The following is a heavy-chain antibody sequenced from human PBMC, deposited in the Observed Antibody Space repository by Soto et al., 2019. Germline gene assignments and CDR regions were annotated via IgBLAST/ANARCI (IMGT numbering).Heavy chain of an antibody. CDR1: GFTFSSYC. CDR3: ARIAASGRGWDV. J-gene: IGHJ6*02. Sequence: EVQLVESGGGLVQPGGSLRLSCVDSGFTFSSYCMSWVRQAPVKGLEWVGNIKQDGSEENYVDTVKGRFTISRDNAKNSMYLQMNSLRVEDTAVYYCARIAASGRGWDVGGPGTTVGVSS. V-gene: IGHV3-7*01. D-gene: IGHD6-13*01. CDR2: IKQDGSEE.